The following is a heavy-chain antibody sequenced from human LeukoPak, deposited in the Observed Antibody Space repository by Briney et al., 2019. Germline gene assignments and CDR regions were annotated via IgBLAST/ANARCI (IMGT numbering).Heavy chain of an antibody. D-gene: IGHD3-22*01. CDR3: ARDSSGYYYSLDY. CDR2: IIPIFGTA. Sequence: SVKVSCKASGGTFSSYAISWVRQAPGQGLEWMGGIIPIFGTANYAQKFQGRVTITADESTSTAYMELSSLRSEDTAVYYCARDSSGYYYSLDYWGQGTLVTVSS. V-gene: IGHV1-69*13. J-gene: IGHJ4*02. CDR1: GGTFSSYA.